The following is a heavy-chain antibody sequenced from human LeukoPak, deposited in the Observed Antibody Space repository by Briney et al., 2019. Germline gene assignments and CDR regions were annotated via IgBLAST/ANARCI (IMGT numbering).Heavy chain of an antibody. V-gene: IGHV1-2*02. D-gene: IGHD6-6*01. CDR3: AREDSSSPAFDY. J-gene: IGHJ4*02. CDR2: INPNSGGT. CDR1: GYTFTGYY. Sequence: ASVKVSCKASGYTFTGYYMRWVRQPPGKGLEWMGWINPNSGGTNYAQKFQGRATMTRDTSISTAYMELSRLRSDDTAVYYCAREDSSSPAFDYWGQGTLVTVSS.